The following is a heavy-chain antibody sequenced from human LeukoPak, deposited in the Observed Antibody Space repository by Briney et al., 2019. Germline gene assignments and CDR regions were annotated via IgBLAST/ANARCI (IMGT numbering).Heavy chain of an antibody. CDR2: IKSKIYGGTT. D-gene: IGHD3-22*01. CDR3: PTLTMKLVQPDY. V-gene: IGHV3-15*05. CDR1: GFTLINAR. Sequence: GGSLRLSCEASGFTLINARMNWFRQVPGKGLEWVGLIKSKIYGGTTDYAAPVKGRFTITRDDSKNTLYLQMNSLKIEDTALYYCPTLTMKLVQPDYWGQGTLVTVSS. J-gene: IGHJ4*02.